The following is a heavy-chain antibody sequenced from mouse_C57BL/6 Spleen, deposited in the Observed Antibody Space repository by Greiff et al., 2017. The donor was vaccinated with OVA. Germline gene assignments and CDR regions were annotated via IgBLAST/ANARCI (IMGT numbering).Heavy chain of an antibody. D-gene: IGHD1-1*01. CDR3: ARYYGSSLNWYFDV. CDR2: IYPRSGNT. Sequence: QVQLKQSGAELARPGASVKLSCKASGYTFTSYGISWVKQRTGQGLEWIGEIYPRSGNTYYNEKFKGKATLTADKSSSTAYMELRSLTSEDSAVYFCARYYGSSLNWYFDVWGTGTTVTVSS. CDR1: GYTFTSYG. J-gene: IGHJ1*03. V-gene: IGHV1-81*01.